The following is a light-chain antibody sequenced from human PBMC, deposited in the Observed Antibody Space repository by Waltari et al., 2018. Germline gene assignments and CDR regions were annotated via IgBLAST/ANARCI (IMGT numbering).Light chain of an antibody. CDR1: QTITTW. CDR3: QQYNAYSWT. CDR2: KAS. Sequence: DIQMTQYPSTLSASVGDRVTITCRASQTITTWLAWYQQKPGKAPKLLISKASTLETGVPSRFSGSGSGTEFTLTISSLQPDDFATYFCQQYNAYSWTFGQGTKLESK. J-gene: IGKJ1*01. V-gene: IGKV1-5*03.